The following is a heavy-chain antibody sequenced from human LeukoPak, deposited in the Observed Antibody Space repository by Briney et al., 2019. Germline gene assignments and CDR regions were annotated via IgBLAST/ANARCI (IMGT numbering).Heavy chain of an antibody. J-gene: IGHJ4*02. V-gene: IGHV1-2*06. CDR1: GYTFTGYY. CDR3: ARVSEPLGTSVY. Sequence: ASVKVSCKASGYTFTGYYMHWVRQAPGQGLEWMGRINPNSGGTNYAQKFQGRVTMTRDTSISTAYMELRSLRSDDTAVYYCARVSEPLGTSVYWGQGTLVTVSS. CDR2: INPNSGGT. D-gene: IGHD1-7*01.